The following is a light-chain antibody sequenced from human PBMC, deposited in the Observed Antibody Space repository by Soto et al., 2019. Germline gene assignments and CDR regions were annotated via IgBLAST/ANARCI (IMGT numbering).Light chain of an antibody. CDR1: QSVSSY. CDR2: DAS. CDR3: QQRRNWPPLT. J-gene: IGKJ4*01. Sequence: IVLTQSPATLSLCRRKRGTLSFMASQSVSSYLAWYQQKPGQAPRLLIYDASNRATGIPARFSGSGSGTDFTLTISSLEPEDFAVYYCQQRRNWPPLTFGGGTKV. V-gene: IGKV3-11*01.